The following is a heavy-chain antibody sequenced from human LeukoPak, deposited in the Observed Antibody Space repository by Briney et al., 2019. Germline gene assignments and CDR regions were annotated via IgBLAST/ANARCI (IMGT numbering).Heavy chain of an antibody. CDR2: ISGSGGST. V-gene: IGHV3-23*01. CDR1: GFTFSSYA. J-gene: IGHJ6*02. D-gene: IGHD6-13*01. CDR3: AKSQLGAGTSYYGMDV. Sequence: QPGGSLRLSCAASGFTFSSYAMSWVRQAPGKGLEWVSAISGSGGSTHYADSVKGRFTISRDNSKNTLYLQMNSLRAEDTAVYYCAKSQLGAGTSYYGMDVWGQGTTVTVSS.